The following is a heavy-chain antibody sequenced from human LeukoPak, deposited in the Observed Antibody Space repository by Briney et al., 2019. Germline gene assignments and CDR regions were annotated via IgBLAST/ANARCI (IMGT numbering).Heavy chain of an antibody. J-gene: IGHJ6*03. Sequence: SETLSLTCTVSGGSINSSYWSWIRQPPGKGLEWVGHIYYSGSTNYNPSLKGRVTMSVDTSKNQFSLKLSSVTAADTAVYYCARDRVVPAARYYYYYYMDVWGKGTTVTVSS. V-gene: IGHV4-59*12. CDR3: ARDRVVPAARYYYYYYMDV. CDR1: GGSINSSY. D-gene: IGHD2-2*01. CDR2: IYYSGST.